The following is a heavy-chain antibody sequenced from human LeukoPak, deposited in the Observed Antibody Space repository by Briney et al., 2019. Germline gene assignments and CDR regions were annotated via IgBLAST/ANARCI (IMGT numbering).Heavy chain of an antibody. CDR2: ISNSGSTT. V-gene: IGHV3-23*01. Sequence: TGGSLRLSCAASGVNFSTYAMNWVRQAPGKGLEWVSLISNSGSTTYHADSVKGRFTISRDNSKNTLYLQMNSLSAEDSAVYYCAIGGYCAGTNCYIAYWGQGTLVTVSS. CDR1: GVNFSTYA. CDR3: AIGGYCAGTNCYIAY. J-gene: IGHJ4*02. D-gene: IGHD2-2*02.